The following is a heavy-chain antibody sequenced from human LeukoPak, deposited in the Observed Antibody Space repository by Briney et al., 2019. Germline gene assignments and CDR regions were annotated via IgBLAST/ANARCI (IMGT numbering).Heavy chain of an antibody. J-gene: IGHJ4*02. CDR1: GFTFSSYW. D-gene: IGHD3-9*01. CDR2: IKQDGSEK. CDR3: ARDRGLRYFDWLSLFDY. Sequence: SGGSLRLSCAASGFTFSSYWMSWVRQAPGKGLEWVANIKQDGSEKYYVDSVKGRFTISRDNAKNSLYLQMNSLRAEDTAVYYCARDRGLRYFDWLSLFDYWGQGTLVTVSS. V-gene: IGHV3-7*01.